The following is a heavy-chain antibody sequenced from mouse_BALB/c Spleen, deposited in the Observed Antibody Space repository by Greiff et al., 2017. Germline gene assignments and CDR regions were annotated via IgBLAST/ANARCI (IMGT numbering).Heavy chain of an antibody. V-gene: IGHV7-3*02. CDR2: IRNKANGYTT. CDR1: GFTFTDYY. J-gene: IGHJ4*01. CDR3: AREGRAMDY. Sequence: EVKLQESGGGLVQPGGSLRLSCATSGFTFTDYYMSWVRQPPGKALEWLGFIRNKANGYTTEYSASVKGRFTISRDNSQSILYLQMNTLRAEDSATYYCAREGRAMDYWGQGTSVTVSS.